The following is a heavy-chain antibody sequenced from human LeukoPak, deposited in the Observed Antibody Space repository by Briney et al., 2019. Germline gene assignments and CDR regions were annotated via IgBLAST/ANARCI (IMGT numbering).Heavy chain of an antibody. CDR1: LSTFSNFG. J-gene: IGHJ6*03. D-gene: IGHD5-12*01. Sequence: GGSLRLSCAASLSTFSNFGMHWVRQAPGKGLQWVAFIRYDGTRKHYADSVNGRFTVSRDNSKRTLYLQMHSLRAEDTAVYYCAKFSVASLGGYAKSRFMDVWGKGTTVTVSS. CDR3: AKFSVASLGGYAKSRFMDV. V-gene: IGHV3-30*02. CDR2: IRYDGTRK.